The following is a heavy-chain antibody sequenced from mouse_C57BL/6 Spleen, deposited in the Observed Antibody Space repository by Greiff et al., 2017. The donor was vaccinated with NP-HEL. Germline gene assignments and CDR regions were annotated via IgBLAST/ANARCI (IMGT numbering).Heavy chain of an antibody. Sequence: EVKLVESGEGLVKPGGSLKLSCAASGFTFSSYAMSWVRQTPEKRLEWVAYISSGGDYIYYADTVKGRFTISRDNARNTLYLQMSSLKSEDTAMYYCTRGGYYQFPFAYWGQGTLVTVSA. J-gene: IGHJ3*01. CDR2: ISSGGDYI. CDR3: TRGGYYQFPFAY. CDR1: GFTFSSYA. V-gene: IGHV5-9-1*02. D-gene: IGHD2-3*01.